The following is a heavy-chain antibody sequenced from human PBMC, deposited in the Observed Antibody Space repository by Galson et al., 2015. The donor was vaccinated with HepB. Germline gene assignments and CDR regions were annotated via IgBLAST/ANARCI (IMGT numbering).Heavy chain of an antibody. Sequence: SLRLSCAASGFTFSNAWMSWVRQAPGKGLEWVGRIKSETDGGTTDYAAPVKGRFTISRDDSKNTLYLQMNSLKTEDTAVYYCTSGSTVTTYLSEVYVDYWGQGTLVTVSS. V-gene: IGHV3-15*01. CDR1: GFTFSNAW. CDR2: IKSETDGGTT. CDR3: TSGSTVTTYLSEVYVDY. D-gene: IGHD4-17*01. J-gene: IGHJ4*02.